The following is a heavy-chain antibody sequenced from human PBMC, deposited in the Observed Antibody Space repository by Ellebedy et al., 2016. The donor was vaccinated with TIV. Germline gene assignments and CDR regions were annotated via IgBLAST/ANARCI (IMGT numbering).Heavy chain of an antibody. D-gene: IGHD1-14*01. V-gene: IGHV3-30*18. J-gene: IGHJ3*02. Sequence: GGSLRLXXAASGFTFSSYGMHWVRQAPGKGLEWVAVISYDGSNKYYADSVKGRFTISRDNSKNTLYLQMNSLRAEDTAVYYCAKDHTGGAFDIWGQGTMVTVSS. CDR1: GFTFSSYG. CDR3: AKDHTGGAFDI. CDR2: ISYDGSNK.